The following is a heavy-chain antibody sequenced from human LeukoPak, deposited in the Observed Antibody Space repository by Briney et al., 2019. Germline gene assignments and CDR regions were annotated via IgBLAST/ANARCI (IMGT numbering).Heavy chain of an antibody. D-gene: IGHD3-22*01. V-gene: IGHV4-31*03. CDR1: GGSISSGAYY. CDR3: ARSYGSSGYCFDH. Sequence: SQTLSLTCSVSGGSISSGAYYWSWIRQHPGKGLEWIGYIYYSGSTYYNPSLRSRVTISVDTSKNQFSLKLSSVTAADTAVYYCARSYGSSGYCFDHWGQGTLVTVSS. CDR2: IYYSGST. J-gene: IGHJ4*02.